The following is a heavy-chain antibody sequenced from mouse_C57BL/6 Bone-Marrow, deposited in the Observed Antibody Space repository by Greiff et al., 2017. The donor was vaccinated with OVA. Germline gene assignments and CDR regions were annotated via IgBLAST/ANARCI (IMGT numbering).Heavy chain of an antibody. CDR1: GYTFTSYW. Sequence: QVQLKQPGAELVRPGSSVKLSCKASGYTFTSYWMDWVKQRPGQGLEWIGNIYPSDSETHYNQKFKDKATLTVDKSSSTAYMQLSSLTSEDSAVYYCARFNTTVPGYFDYWGQGTTLTVSS. J-gene: IGHJ2*01. CDR2: IYPSDSET. D-gene: IGHD1-1*01. CDR3: ARFNTTVPGYFDY. V-gene: IGHV1-61*01.